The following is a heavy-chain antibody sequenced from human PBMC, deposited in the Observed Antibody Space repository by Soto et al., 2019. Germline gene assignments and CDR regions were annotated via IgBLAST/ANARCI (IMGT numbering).Heavy chain of an antibody. Sequence: QVQLQQWGAGLSKPSETLSLTCAVYGGSFSAYYWTWIRQPPGTGLEWIGEINHSGSTNYNPSLKSRVTISVDTSKNQFSLKLTSVTAADTAVYYCARDKITGLFDYWGQGTLVTVSS. CDR3: ARDKITGLFDY. CDR2: INHSGST. V-gene: IGHV4-34*01. CDR1: GGSFSAYY. D-gene: IGHD2-8*02. J-gene: IGHJ4*02.